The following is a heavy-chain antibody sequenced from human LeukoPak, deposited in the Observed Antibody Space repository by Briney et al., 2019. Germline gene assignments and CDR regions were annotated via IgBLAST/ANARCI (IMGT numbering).Heavy chain of an antibody. D-gene: IGHD6-13*01. CDR2: IYYSGST. CDR3: ARGIAAAGLFDY. J-gene: IGHJ4*02. Sequence: PSETLSLTCTVSGGSISSYYWSWIRQPPGKGLEWIGYIYYSGSTNYNPSLKSRVTISVDTSKNQSSLKLSSVTAADTAMYYCARGIAAAGLFDYWGQGTLVTVSS. V-gene: IGHV4-59*01. CDR1: GGSISSYY.